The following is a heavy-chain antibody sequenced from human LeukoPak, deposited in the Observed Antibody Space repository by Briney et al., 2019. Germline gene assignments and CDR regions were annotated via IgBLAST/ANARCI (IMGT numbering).Heavy chain of an antibody. CDR3: ARELSGSYFDY. J-gene: IGHJ4*02. V-gene: IGHV3-21*01. CDR2: ISSSSYI. Sequence: GGSLRLSCAASGFTFSSYAMSWVRQAPGKGLEWVSSISSSSYIYYADSVKGRFTISRDNAKNSLYLQMNSLRAEDTAVYYCARELSGSYFDYWGQGTLVTVSS. D-gene: IGHD3-10*01. CDR1: GFTFSSYA.